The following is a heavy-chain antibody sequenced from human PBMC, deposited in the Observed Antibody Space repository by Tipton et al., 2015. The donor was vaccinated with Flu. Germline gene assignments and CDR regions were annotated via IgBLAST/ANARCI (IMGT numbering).Heavy chain of an antibody. D-gene: IGHD3-22*01. V-gene: IGHV3-7*01. CDR2: IKQDGSEK. CDR3: ARDREYYYDSSGYLDY. Sequence: GSLRLSCAASGFTFSSYWMSWVRQAPGKGLEWVANIKQDGSEKYYVDSVKGRFTISRDNAKNSLYLQMNSLRAEDTAVYYCARDREYYYDSSGYLDYWGQGTLVTVSS. J-gene: IGHJ4*02. CDR1: GFTFSSYW.